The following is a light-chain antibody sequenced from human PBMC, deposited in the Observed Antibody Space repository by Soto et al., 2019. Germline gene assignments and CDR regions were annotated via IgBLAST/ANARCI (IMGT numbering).Light chain of an antibody. CDR3: SSSTSRSTLVV. CDR1: SSDVGGYNY. CDR2: DVS. J-gene: IGLJ2*01. V-gene: IGLV2-14*01. Sequence: QSALTQPASVSGSPGQSSTISCTGTSSDVGGYNYVSWYQQHPGKAPKLMIYDVSNRPSGVSNRFSGSQSGNTASLTISGRQAEDEADYYCSSSTSRSTLVVFGGGTKLTVL.